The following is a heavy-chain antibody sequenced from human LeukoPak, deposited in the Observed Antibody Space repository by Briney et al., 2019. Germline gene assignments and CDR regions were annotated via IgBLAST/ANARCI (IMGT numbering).Heavy chain of an antibody. CDR3: AVGGSWSRFDY. J-gene: IGHJ4*02. CDR1: GYTFTGYY. V-gene: IGHV1-2*06. CDR2: INPSSGGT. D-gene: IGHD3-10*01. Sequence: GASVKVSCKASGYTFTGYYMHWVRQAPGQGLEWMGRINPSSGGTNYAQKFQGRVTMTRDTSISTAYMELSRLRSEDTAVYYCAVGGSWSRFDYWGQGTLVTVSS.